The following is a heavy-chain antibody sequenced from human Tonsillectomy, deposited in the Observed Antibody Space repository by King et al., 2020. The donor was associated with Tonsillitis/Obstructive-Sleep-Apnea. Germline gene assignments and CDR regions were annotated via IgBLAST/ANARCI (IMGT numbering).Heavy chain of an antibody. CDR1: GGSFSGYY. J-gene: IGHJ6*03. D-gene: IGHD2-15*01. Sequence: VQLQQWGAGLLKPSETLSLTCAVYGGSFSGYYWSWLRQPPGKGLEWIGEISHSGSTNYNPSLKSRVTISVDTSKNQFYLKLSSVTAADTAVYYCARAIIVVTTDYYMDVSGKGTSVTVSS. CDR2: ISHSGST. CDR3: ARAIIVVTTDYYMDV. V-gene: IGHV4-34*01.